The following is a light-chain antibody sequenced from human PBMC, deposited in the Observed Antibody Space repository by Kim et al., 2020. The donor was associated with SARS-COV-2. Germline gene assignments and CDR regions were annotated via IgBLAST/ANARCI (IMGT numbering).Light chain of an antibody. Sequence: SVSPRERATLSGRASQSVSSNLARYQQKPGQAPRLLIYGASTRATGIPARFSGSGSGTEFTLTLSSLQSEDFAVYYCQQYNNWGTVGQGTKVDI. CDR1: QSVSSN. V-gene: IGKV3-15*01. CDR3: QQYNNWGT. CDR2: GAS. J-gene: IGKJ1*01.